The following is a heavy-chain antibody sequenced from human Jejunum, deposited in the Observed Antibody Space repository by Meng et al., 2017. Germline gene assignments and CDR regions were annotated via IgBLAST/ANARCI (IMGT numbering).Heavy chain of an antibody. CDR1: GGSVSSAGYQ. D-gene: IGHD1-26*01. CDR3: ARDHMGSLDY. V-gene: IGHV4-61*08. CDR2: AST. Sequence: QVQVQGSGPGLVRHSETLSLICSVSGGSVSSAGYQWSWIRQPPGKGLEWIGYASTNYNPSLKSRVTISVDTSKNQFSLRLTSVTAADTAVYYCARDHMGSLDYWGQGILVTVSS. J-gene: IGHJ4*02.